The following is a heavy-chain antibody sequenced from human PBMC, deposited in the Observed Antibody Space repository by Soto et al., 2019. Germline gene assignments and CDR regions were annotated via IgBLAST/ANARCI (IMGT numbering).Heavy chain of an antibody. CDR1: RYTFSTYA. CDR2: INAGNGNT. J-gene: IGHJ4*02. V-gene: IGHV1-3*01. D-gene: IGHD6-19*01. Sequence: QVQLVQSGAEVKKPGASVKVSCKASRYTFSTYAIHWVRQAPGQSLEWMGWINAGNGNTKYSQKFKGRVTITRDTPANTAYMELSSLRSEDTAVYYCARDGAVAGGINFDYWGQGTLVTVSS. CDR3: ARDGAVAGGINFDY.